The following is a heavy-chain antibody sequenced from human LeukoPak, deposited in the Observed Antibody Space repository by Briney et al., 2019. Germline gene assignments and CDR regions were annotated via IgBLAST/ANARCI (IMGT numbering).Heavy chain of an antibody. V-gene: IGHV3-30*04. CDR1: GFTFSSYA. J-gene: IGHJ4*02. CDR3: ARACITMVRGLDY. CDR2: ISYDGSNK. Sequence: PGGSLRLSCAASGFTFSSYAMHWVRQAPGKGLEWVAVISYDGSNKYYADSVKGRFTISRDNSKNTLYLQMNSLRAEDTAVYYCARACITMVRGLDYWGQGTLVTVSS. D-gene: IGHD3-10*01.